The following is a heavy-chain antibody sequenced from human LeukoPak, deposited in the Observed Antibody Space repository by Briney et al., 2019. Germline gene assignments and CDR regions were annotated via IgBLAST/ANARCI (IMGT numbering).Heavy chain of an antibody. V-gene: IGHV3-23*01. CDR1: GFTFSSYA. D-gene: IGHD2-2*01. CDR2: ISGSGGST. J-gene: IGHJ4*02. CDR3: AKGKAGYCSSTSCFDGYDY. Sequence: GGSLRLSCAASGFTFSSYAMSGLRQAPGKGLEWVSAISGSGGSTYYADSVKGRFSISRDNSKNTLYLQLNSLRAEDTAVYYCAKGKAGYCSSTSCFDGYDYWGQGTLVTVSS.